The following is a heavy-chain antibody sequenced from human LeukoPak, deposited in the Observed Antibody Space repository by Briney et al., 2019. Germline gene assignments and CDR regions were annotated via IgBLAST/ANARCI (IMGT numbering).Heavy chain of an antibody. CDR2: IYYSGNT. Sequence: PSETLSLTCTVSGGSISNYYWSWILQPPGKGLECIGYIYYSGNTNYNPSLTSRVTISVDTSKNQFSLNLSSVTAADTAVYYCAGLSRTVSGNNWFDPWGQGTLVTVSS. D-gene: IGHD3-3*02. J-gene: IGHJ5*02. CDR3: AGLSRTVSGNNWFDP. V-gene: IGHV4-59*01. CDR1: GGSISNYY.